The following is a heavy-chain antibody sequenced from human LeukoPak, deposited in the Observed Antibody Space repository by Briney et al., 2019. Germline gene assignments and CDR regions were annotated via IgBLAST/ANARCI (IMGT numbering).Heavy chain of an antibody. D-gene: IGHD2-2*03. V-gene: IGHV1-18*01. CDR3: ARGAGYCSSTSCYLYYFDY. Sequence: RASVKVSCKASGYTFTSYGISWVRQAPGQGLEWMGWISAYNGNTNYAQKLQGRVTMTTDTSTSTAYMELSSLRSEDTAVYYCARGAGYCSSTSCYLYYFDYWGQGTLVTVSS. CDR2: ISAYNGNT. J-gene: IGHJ4*02. CDR1: GYTFTSYG.